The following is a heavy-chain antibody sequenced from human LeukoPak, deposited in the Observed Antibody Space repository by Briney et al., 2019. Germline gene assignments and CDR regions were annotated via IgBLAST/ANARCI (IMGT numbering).Heavy chain of an antibody. Sequence: PSETLSLTCTVSGGSISSSSYYWGWIRQPPGKGLEWIGSIYYSGSTYYNPSLKSRVTISVDASKNHFSLKLSSVTAADTAVYYCARQDTAMVMDAFDIWGQGTMVTVSS. CDR1: GGSISSSSYY. D-gene: IGHD5-18*01. CDR3: ARQDTAMVMDAFDI. V-gene: IGHV4-39*01. CDR2: IYYSGST. J-gene: IGHJ3*02.